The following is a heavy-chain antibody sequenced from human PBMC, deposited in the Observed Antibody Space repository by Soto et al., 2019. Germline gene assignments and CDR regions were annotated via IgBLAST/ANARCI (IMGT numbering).Heavy chain of an antibody. CDR3: ARDPSGYEDYYYYMDV. Sequence: PSETLSLTCVVSGGSLSDYFWSWIRQPPGMALEWIGEINHLGSINYNPSLKSRVTISVDTSKNQFSLKLSSVTAADTAVYYCARDPSGYEDYYYYMDVWGKGTTVTVSS. D-gene: IGHD5-12*01. J-gene: IGHJ6*03. CDR1: GGSLSDYF. CDR2: INHLGSI. V-gene: IGHV4-34*01.